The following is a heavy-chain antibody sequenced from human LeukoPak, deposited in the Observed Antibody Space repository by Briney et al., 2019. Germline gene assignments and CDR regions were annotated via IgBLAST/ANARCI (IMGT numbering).Heavy chain of an antibody. J-gene: IGHJ4*02. Sequence: SETLSLTCAVYGGSFSGYYWSWIRQPPGKGLEWIGEINHSGSTNYNPSLKSRVTISVDTSKNQFSLKLSSVTAADTAVYYCARGRRRSDSSGYYYGSFDYWGQGTLVTVSS. CDR1: GGSFSGYY. D-gene: IGHD3-22*01. CDR3: ARGRRRSDSSGYYYGSFDY. CDR2: INHSGST. V-gene: IGHV4-34*01.